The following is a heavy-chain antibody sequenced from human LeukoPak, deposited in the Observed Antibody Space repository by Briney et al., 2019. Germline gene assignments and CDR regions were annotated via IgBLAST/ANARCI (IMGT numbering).Heavy chain of an antibody. CDR3: ARGEAQPHDY. CDR1: GYTFTNYY. J-gene: IGHJ4*02. D-gene: IGHD2-2*01. CDR2: ISAYNGNT. V-gene: IGHV1-18*01. Sequence: ASVKVSCKASGYTFTNYYINWVRQAPGQGLEWMGWISAYNGNTNYAQGLQGRFTMTTDTSTSTAYMELRSLTSDDTAVYYCARGEAQPHDYWGQGTLVTVSS.